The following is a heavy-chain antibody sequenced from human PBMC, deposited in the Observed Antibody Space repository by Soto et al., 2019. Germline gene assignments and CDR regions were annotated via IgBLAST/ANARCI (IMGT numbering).Heavy chain of an antibody. CDR3: AKSIAAAGPYYYYMDV. D-gene: IGHD6-13*01. J-gene: IGHJ6*03. V-gene: IGHV3-23*01. CDR1: GFTFSSYP. CDR2: ISGSGGST. Sequence: GGSLRLSCAASGFTFSSYPMSWVRQAPGKGLEWVSAISGSGGSTYYADSVKGRFTISRDNSKNTLYLQMNSLRAEDTAVYYCAKSIAAAGPYYYYMDVWGKGTTVTVSS.